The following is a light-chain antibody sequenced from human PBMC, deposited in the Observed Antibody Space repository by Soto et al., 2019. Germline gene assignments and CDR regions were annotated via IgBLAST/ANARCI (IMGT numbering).Light chain of an antibody. Sequence: SQRTQSPSTLSESVGARVTITCRASQSISSWLAWYQQKPGKAPKLLIYKASSLESGVPSRFSGSGSGTEFTLTISSLQPEDFATYYCQQLNSYPLTFGQGTRLEI. CDR1: QSISSW. CDR2: KAS. V-gene: IGKV1-5*03. J-gene: IGKJ5*01. CDR3: QQLNSYPLT.